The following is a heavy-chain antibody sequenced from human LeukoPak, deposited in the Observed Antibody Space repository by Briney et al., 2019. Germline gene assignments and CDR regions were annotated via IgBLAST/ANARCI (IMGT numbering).Heavy chain of an antibody. Sequence: GGSLRLSCAASGHKFDENAIHWVRHAPGTGLGWVSGTGWNGWSVGYGGSVKGRFTISRDNANNSLYLRMNSLKPEDTALYYWVKDIRAYSRNSYFDYWGQGTLVTVSS. V-gene: IGHV3-9*01. CDR3: VKDIRAYSRNSYFDY. J-gene: IGHJ4*02. CDR1: GHKFDENA. D-gene: IGHD1-26*01. CDR2: TGWNGWSV.